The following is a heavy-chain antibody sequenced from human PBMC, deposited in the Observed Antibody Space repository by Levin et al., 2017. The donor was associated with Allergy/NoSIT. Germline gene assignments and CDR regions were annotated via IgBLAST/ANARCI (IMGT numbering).Heavy chain of an antibody. J-gene: IGHJ5*02. V-gene: IGHV3-7*01. CDR1: GFTFSNYW. Sequence: PGGSLRLSCSASGFTFSNYWMNWVRQAPGKGLEWVANINQDGSERFYVDSVKGRFNISRDNAKNLLYLHMNIMRVEDTAVYYCAGIRVEEGYTSYYRSFDPWGQGTLVTVSS. CDR2: INQDGSER. CDR3: AGIRVEEGYTSYYRSFDP. D-gene: IGHD3-10*01.